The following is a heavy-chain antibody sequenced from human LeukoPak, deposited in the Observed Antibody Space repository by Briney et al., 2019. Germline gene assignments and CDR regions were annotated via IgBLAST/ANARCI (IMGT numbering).Heavy chain of an antibody. CDR2: IYYSGST. D-gene: IGHD1-7*01. Sequence: SETLSLTCTVSGGSISSYYWSWIRQPPGKGLEWIGYIYYSGSTNYNPSLKSRVTISVDTSKNQFSLNMRSVTAADTAVYSCARLRLELPPGDVFFNYYMDVWGKGTTVTVSS. CDR1: GGSISSYY. V-gene: IGHV4-59*12. J-gene: IGHJ6*03. CDR3: ARLRLELPPGDVFFNYYMDV.